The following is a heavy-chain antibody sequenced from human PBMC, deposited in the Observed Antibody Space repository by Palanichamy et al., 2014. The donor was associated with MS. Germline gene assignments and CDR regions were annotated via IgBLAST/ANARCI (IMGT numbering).Heavy chain of an antibody. CDR2: ISGSGSNT. CDR1: GFTFNNYA. J-gene: IGHJ4*02. CDR3: AKDFDSSGSYISSEY. D-gene: IGHD3-22*01. Sequence: EVQLLESGGGLVQPGGSLRLSCAASGFTFNNYAMNWVRQAPGRGWDGVSLISGSGSNTHYAESMKGRFTISRDNSKNTLYLQMNSLRDEDTAIYYCAKDFDSSGSYISSEYWGQGTLVTVSS. V-gene: IGHV3-23*01.